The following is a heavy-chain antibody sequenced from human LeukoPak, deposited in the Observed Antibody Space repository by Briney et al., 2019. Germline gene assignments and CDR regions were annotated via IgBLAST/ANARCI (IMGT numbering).Heavy chain of an antibody. CDR3: ARHIMEAGSPDAFDI. J-gene: IGHJ3*02. D-gene: IGHD3-16*01. CDR1: GYSFTSFW. Sequence: GESLKISFKGSGYSFTSFWIGLGRQIPGKGLEWMGIIYPGGSDTRYSPSFQGQVTISADKSISNAYLQWSSLKASDTAMYYCARHIMEAGSPDAFDIWGQGTMVTVSS. V-gene: IGHV5-51*01. CDR2: IYPGGSDT.